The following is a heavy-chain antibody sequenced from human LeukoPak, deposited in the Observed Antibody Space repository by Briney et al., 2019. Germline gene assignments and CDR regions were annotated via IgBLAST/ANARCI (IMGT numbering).Heavy chain of an antibody. CDR3: ARVRYCSNTSCPDFDY. D-gene: IGHD2-2*01. CDR1: GYTFTSYY. V-gene: IGHV1-46*01. CDR2: LNPSGGST. J-gene: IGHJ4*02. Sequence: GASVKVSCKASGYTFTSYYMHWVRQAPGQGLEWMGMLNPSGGSTNYAQKFQGRVTMTRDTSTSTVYMELSSLRSEDTAVYYCARVRYCSNTSCPDFDYWGQGTLVTVSS.